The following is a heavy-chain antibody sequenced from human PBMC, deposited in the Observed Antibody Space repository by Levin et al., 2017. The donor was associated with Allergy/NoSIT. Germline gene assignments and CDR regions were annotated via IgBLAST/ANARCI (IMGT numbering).Heavy chain of an antibody. Sequence: GESLKISCAASGFTFSVYAMAWVRQAPGRGLEWVSSISDKAGRTYYAESVKGRFTISRDNSERTVHLEMNSLRPEDTAKYYCTKASGLPKNGYYYYGMDVWGQGTTVTVSS. V-gene: IGHV3-23*01. CDR3: TKASGLPKNGYYYYGMDV. D-gene: IGHD3-10*01. CDR2: ISDKAGRT. J-gene: IGHJ6*02. CDR1: GFTFSVYA.